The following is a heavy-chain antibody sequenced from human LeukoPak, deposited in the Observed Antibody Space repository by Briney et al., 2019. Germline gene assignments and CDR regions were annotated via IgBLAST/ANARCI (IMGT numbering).Heavy chain of an antibody. CDR2: IIPIFGTA. Sequence: GASVKVSCKASGYTFTSYDIDWVRQATGQGLEWMGGIIPIFGTANYAQKFQGRVTITADESTSTAYMELSSLRSEDTAVYYCARTSVSSGRLKRDYWGQGTLVTVSS. J-gene: IGHJ4*02. CDR1: GYTFTSYD. CDR3: ARTSVSSGRLKRDY. V-gene: IGHV1-69*13. D-gene: IGHD4-11*01.